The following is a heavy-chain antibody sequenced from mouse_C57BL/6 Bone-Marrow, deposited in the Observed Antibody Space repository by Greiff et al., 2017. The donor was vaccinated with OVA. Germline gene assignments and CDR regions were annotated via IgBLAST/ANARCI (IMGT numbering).Heavy chain of an antibody. CDR2: ISSGGSYT. D-gene: IGHD2-4*01. V-gene: IGHV5-6*01. Sequence: EVKVVESGGDLVKPGGSLKLSCAASGFTFSSYGMSWVRQTPDKRLEWVATISSGGSYTYYPDSVKGRFTISRDNAKNTLYLQMSSLKSEDTAMYYCARPHYDYEWYFDVWGTGTTVTVSS. CDR1: GFTFSSYG. J-gene: IGHJ1*03. CDR3: ARPHYDYEWYFDV.